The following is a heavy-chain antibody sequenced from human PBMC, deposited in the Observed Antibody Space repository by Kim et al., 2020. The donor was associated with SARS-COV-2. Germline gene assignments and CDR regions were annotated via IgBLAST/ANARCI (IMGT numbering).Heavy chain of an antibody. J-gene: IGHJ4*02. CDR3: AKVRSIVVVVAAIDS. Sequence: DSVKGRFTISRDNSKNTLYLQMSRLRAEGTAVYYCAKVRSIVVVVAAIDSWGQGTLVTVSS. D-gene: IGHD2-15*01. V-gene: IGHV3-30*02.